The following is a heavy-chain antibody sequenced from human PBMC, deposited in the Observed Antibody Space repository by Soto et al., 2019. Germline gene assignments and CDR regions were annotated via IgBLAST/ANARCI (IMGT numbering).Heavy chain of an antibody. Sequence: GGSLRLSCAASGFTFSSYSMNWVRQAPGKGLEWVSTISGTSSSTYYADSVKGRFTISRDNSKNTLYLQMNGLRVEDTAVYYCAKARCSTANCYVPEYWGQGTRVTVSS. CDR1: GFTFSSYS. J-gene: IGHJ4*02. CDR3: AKARCSTANCYVPEY. D-gene: IGHD2-2*01. V-gene: IGHV3-23*01. CDR2: ISGTSSST.